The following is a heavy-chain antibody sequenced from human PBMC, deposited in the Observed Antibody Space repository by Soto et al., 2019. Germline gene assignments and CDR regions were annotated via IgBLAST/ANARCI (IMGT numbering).Heavy chain of an antibody. J-gene: IGHJ6*02. CDR2: MNPINGAT. CDR3: GRGPSPRAPAGGTPYYYGMDV. CDR1: GYGFTAYD. D-gene: IGHD6-13*01. Sequence: ASVKVPCNAAGYGFTAYDSSWVRQASGQGLEWMGWMNPINGATGFAQRFQGRVSMTRNTATDTAYLDLTGLRSDDTAVYYCGRGPSPRAPAGGTPYYYGMDVWGQGTTVNVSS. V-gene: IGHV1-8*02.